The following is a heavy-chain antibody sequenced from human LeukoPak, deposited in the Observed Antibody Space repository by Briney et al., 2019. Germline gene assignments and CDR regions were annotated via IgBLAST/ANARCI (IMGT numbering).Heavy chain of an antibody. CDR2: IYPGDSDT. CDR3: VRRVGNSKYDY. CDR1: GDNLASYW. Sequence: PGESLKISCRVFGDNLASYWIGWVRQMPGKGLEWMGIIYPGDSDTRYSPSFQGQVTISADKSISTAYLRWSSLKASDTAMYYCVRRVGNSKYDYWGQGTLVTVSS. D-gene: IGHD4-11*01. J-gene: IGHJ4*02. V-gene: IGHV5-51*01.